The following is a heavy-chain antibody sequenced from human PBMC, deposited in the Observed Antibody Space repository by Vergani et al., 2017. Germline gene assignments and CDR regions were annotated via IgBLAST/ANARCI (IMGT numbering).Heavy chain of an antibody. CDR1: GYTFTSYG. D-gene: IGHD6-6*01. J-gene: IGHJ4*02. CDR2: ISAYNGNT. CDR3: ARLHEPPLVSYFDY. V-gene: IGHV1-18*01. Sequence: QVQLVQSGAEVKKPGASVKVSCKASGYTFTSYGISWVRQAPGQGLEWMGWISAYNGNTNYAQKFQGRVTITADESTSTAYMELSSLRSEDTAVYYCARLHEPPLVSYFDYWGQGTLVTVSS.